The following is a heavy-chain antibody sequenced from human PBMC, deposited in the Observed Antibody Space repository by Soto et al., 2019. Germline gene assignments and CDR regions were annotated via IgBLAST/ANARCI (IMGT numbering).Heavy chain of an antibody. CDR3: ARGILYGDPGWFDP. J-gene: IGHJ5*02. V-gene: IGHV4-30-4*01. CDR2: ISYSGSA. CDR1: GDSIGSGEFY. Sequence: TSETLSLTCNVSGDSIGSGEFYWSWIRQSPRKGLEWIGYISYSGSAYYNPSLKSRVAISADTSKNQFSLKLTSVTAADTAVYYCARGILYGDPGWFDPWGQGTLVPVSS. D-gene: IGHD4-17*01.